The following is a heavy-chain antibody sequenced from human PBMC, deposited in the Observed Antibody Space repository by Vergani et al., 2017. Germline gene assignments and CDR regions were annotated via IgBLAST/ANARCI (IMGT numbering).Heavy chain of an antibody. CDR2: INHSGST. D-gene: IGHD2-15*01. CDR1: GGSFSGYY. J-gene: IGHJ4*02. Sequence: QVQLQQWGAGLLKPSETLSLTCAVYGGSFSGYYWSWIRQPPGTGLEWIGEINHSGSTNYNPSLKSRVTISVDASKNQFSLKLSSVTAADTAVYYCARGQGYCSGGSCPGTFDYWGKGTLVTVSS. V-gene: IGHV4-34*01. CDR3: ARGQGYCSGGSCPGTFDY.